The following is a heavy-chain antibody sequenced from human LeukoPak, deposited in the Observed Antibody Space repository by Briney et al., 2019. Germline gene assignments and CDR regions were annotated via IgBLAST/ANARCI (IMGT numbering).Heavy chain of an antibody. J-gene: IGHJ4*02. Sequence: GRSLRLSCAASGFTFSSYGMHWVRQAPGKGLEWVSAISGSGGSTYYADSVKGRFTISRDNSKNTLYLQMNSLRAEDTAVYYCAKDTYEYCSGGSCYSNDYWGQGTLVTVSS. CDR3: AKDTYEYCSGGSCYSNDY. CDR2: ISGSGGST. D-gene: IGHD2-15*01. CDR1: GFTFSSYG. V-gene: IGHV3-23*01.